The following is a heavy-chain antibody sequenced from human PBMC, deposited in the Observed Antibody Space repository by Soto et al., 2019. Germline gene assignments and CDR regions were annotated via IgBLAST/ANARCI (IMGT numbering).Heavy chain of an antibody. J-gene: IGHJ4*02. V-gene: IGHV1-69*02. CDR3: ARLLAAAGNY. D-gene: IGHD6-13*01. CDR2: IIPILGIA. Sequence: QVQLVRSGAEVKTPGSSVTVSCQASGGTFSSYTISWVRQAPGQGLEWMGRIIPILGIANYAQKFQGRVTITANKSTSTADMALNILRTEETAGYYCARLLAAAGNYWGQGTLVTVSS. CDR1: GGTFSSYT.